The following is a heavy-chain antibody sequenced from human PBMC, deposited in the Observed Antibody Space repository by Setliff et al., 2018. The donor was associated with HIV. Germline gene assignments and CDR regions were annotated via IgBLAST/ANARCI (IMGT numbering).Heavy chain of an antibody. Sequence: SETLSLTCTVSGGSISTYYWTWIQQPPGKGLEWIGYIYTSGSTSYNPSLKSRPTISLDTSKNQFSLKLSSVTAADTAVYYCARQERYCTSADCYRYFNYWGQGTLVTVSS. D-gene: IGHD2-2*02. V-gene: IGHV4-4*09. CDR3: ARQERYCTSADCYRYFNY. CDR2: IYTSGST. J-gene: IGHJ4*02. CDR1: GGSISTYY.